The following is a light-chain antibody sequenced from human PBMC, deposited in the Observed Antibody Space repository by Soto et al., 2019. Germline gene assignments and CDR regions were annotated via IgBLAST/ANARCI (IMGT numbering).Light chain of an antibody. J-gene: IGKJ1*01. V-gene: IGKV3-20*01. Sequence: VLTQSPGTLSLSPGGSATLSCRASQNINNNYLAWYQQKPGQAPRLLIYGASNRATGIPDRFSGSGSGTDFTLTISRLEPEDFAVYYCQQYGSSGTFGQGTKVDIK. CDR2: GAS. CDR1: QNINNNY. CDR3: QQYGSSGT.